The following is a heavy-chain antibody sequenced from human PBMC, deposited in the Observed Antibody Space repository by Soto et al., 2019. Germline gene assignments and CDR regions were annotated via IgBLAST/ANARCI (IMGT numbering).Heavy chain of an antibody. Sequence: EVQLVXXGGXXXXXXGSXXXSXAASGFTFSSYSMNWVRQAPGKGLEWVSSISSSSSYIYYADSVKGRFTISRDNAKNSLYLQMNSLRAEDTAVYYCARDQPGYSYGYGLGYWGQGTLVTVSS. CDR2: ISSSSSYI. D-gene: IGHD5-18*01. CDR1: GFTFSSYS. CDR3: ARDQPGYSYGYGLGY. V-gene: IGHV3-21*01. J-gene: IGHJ4*02.